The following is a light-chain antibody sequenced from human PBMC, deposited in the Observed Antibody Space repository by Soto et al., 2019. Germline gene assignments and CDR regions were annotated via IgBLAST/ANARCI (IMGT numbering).Light chain of an antibody. CDR3: SSYSISTAYL. CDR2: EVS. Sequence: QSVLTQPASVSGSPGQSITISCTGTSSDVGGYDYVSWYQLHPGKAPKLMVFEVSNRPSGVSYRVSGSKSGNTASLTISGLQAEDEADYVFSSYSISTAYLFGTGTKLTVL. J-gene: IGLJ1*01. CDR1: SSDVGGYDY. V-gene: IGLV2-14*01.